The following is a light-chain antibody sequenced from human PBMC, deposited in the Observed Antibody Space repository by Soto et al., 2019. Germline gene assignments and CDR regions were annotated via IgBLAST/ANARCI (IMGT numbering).Light chain of an antibody. V-gene: IGLV2-23*01. J-gene: IGLJ2*01. CDR3: CSYAGSKTYVL. CDR1: SSDVGSYDL. Sequence: QSALTQPASVSGSPGQSITISCTGTSSDVGSYDLVSWYQHHPGSAPKLMIYEGTKRPSGISNRFSGSKSGNTASLTISGLQAEDEADYYCCSYAGSKTYVLFGGGTQLTVL. CDR2: EGT.